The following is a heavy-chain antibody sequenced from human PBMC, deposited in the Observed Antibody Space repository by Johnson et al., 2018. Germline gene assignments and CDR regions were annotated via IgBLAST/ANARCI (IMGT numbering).Heavy chain of an antibody. V-gene: IGHV4-59*01. Sequence: QVQLQEAGPGLLKPSETLSLTCTVSGGSISRYYWSWIRQSPGRGLEYIAYIYYSGSTNYNPSLRSRVPSSVDTSKNQFSLRLTSVTSADAAVYFCARIHPHKYDTTLHRRAAFDIWGPGTRVTVSS. CDR1: GGSISRYY. D-gene: IGHD2/OR15-2a*01. CDR2: IYYSGST. J-gene: IGHJ3*02. CDR3: ARIHPHKYDTTLHRRAAFDI.